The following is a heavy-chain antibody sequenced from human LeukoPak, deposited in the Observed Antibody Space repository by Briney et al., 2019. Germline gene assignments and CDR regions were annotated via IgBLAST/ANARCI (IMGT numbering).Heavy chain of an antibody. J-gene: IGHJ4*02. CDR1: GFTFSSYE. D-gene: IGHD4-17*01. CDR2: ISSSGNTI. Sequence: GGSPRLSCAASGFTFSSYEMNWVRQAPGKGLGWVSYISSSGNTIYYADSVKGRFTISRDNAKNSLYLLMNSLRAEDTAVYYCARALRTVWGYYFDYWGQGTLVAVSS. CDR3: ARALRTVWGYYFDY. V-gene: IGHV3-48*03.